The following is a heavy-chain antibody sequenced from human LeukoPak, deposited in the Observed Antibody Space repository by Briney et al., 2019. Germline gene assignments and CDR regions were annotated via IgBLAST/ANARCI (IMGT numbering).Heavy chain of an antibody. D-gene: IGHD4-23*01. J-gene: IGHJ4*02. CDR1: GFTFSSYG. CDR2: ISHDGSNK. Sequence: GGSLRLSCAASGFTFSSYGMHWVRQAPGQGLERVAVISHDGSNKYYGDSVKGRFTISRDNSKNTLYLQMNSLRAEDTAVYYCAKGLSGGGQRGYFDYWGQGTLVTVSS. CDR3: AKGLSGGGQRGYFDY. V-gene: IGHV3-30*18.